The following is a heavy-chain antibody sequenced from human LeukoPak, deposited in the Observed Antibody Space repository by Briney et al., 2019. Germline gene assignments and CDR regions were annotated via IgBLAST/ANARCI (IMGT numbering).Heavy chain of an antibody. CDR3: ARAPYSGRGFDP. CDR1: GYTFTGYY. V-gene: IGHV1-2*06. Sequence: ASAKVSCKASGYTFTGYYMHWVRQAPGQGLGWMGRINPNSGGTNYAQKFQGRVTMTRDTSISTAYMELSRLRSDDTAVYYCARAPYSGRGFDPWGQGTLVTVSS. CDR2: INPNSGGT. D-gene: IGHD1-26*01. J-gene: IGHJ5*02.